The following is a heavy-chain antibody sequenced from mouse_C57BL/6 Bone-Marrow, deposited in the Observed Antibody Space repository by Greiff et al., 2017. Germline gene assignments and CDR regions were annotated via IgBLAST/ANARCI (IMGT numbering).Heavy chain of an antibody. Sequence: EVKLVESGGGLVKPGGSLKLSCAASGFTFSSYAMSWVRQTPEKRLEWVATISDGGSYTYYPDNVKGRFTISRDNAKNNLYLQMSHLKSEDTAMYYCARVYYYGSSYFYAMDYWGQGTSVTVSS. D-gene: IGHD1-1*01. CDR3: ARVYYYGSSYFYAMDY. CDR1: GFTFSSYA. J-gene: IGHJ4*01. V-gene: IGHV5-4*03. CDR2: ISDGGSYT.